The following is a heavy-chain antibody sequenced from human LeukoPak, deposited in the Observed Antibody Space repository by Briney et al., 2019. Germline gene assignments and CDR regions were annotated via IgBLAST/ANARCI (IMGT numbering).Heavy chain of an antibody. CDR3: ARADLCGGGCYYYFDY. V-gene: IGHV1-2*02. CDR1: GYTFTGYY. D-gene: IGHD2-15*01. Sequence: ASVKVSCKTSGYTFTGYYMHWVRQAPGQGLEWMGWLNPNSGVTVYAQTFQGRVTMTRDTSISTAYMELSNLRSDDTAVYHCARADLCGGGCYYYFDYWGQGTLVTVSS. CDR2: LNPNSGVT. J-gene: IGHJ4*02.